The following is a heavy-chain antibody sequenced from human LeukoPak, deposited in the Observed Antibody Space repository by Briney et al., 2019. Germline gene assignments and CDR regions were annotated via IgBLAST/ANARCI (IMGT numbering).Heavy chain of an antibody. CDR1: GGSISSYY. Sequence: SETLSLTCTVSGGSISSYYWSWIRQPPGKGLEWIGYIYCSGTTNYNPSLKSRVTISVDTSKNQFSLKLSSVTAADTAVYYCARGVYIAAAQYGYWGQGTLVTVPS. CDR2: IYCSGTT. D-gene: IGHD6-13*01. J-gene: IGHJ4*02. V-gene: IGHV4-59*01. CDR3: ARGVYIAAAQYGY.